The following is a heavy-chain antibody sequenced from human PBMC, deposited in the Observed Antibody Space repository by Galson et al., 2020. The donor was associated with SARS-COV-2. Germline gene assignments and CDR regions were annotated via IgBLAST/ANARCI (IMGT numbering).Heavy chain of an antibody. CDR3: ARARGGIGDHNDY. D-gene: IGHD4-17*01. CDR2: ISSNGGST. Sequence: QLGESLKISCAASGFTFSSYAMHWVRQAPGKGLEYVSAISSNGGSTYYANSVKGRFIISRDNSKNTLYLQMGSLRAEDMAVYYCARARGGIGDHNDYWGQGTLVTVSS. V-gene: IGHV3-64*01. CDR1: GFTFSSYA. J-gene: IGHJ4*02.